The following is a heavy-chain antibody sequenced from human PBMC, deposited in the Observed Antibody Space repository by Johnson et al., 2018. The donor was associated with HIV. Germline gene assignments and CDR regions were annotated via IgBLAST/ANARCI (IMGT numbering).Heavy chain of an antibody. CDR2: ISGDDGDT. V-gene: IGHV3-NL1*01. Sequence: QVQLVESGGGVVQPGGSLRLSCAASGLNFSSYAMHWVRQAPGKGLEWICAISGDDGDTFYADSVKGRFTISRDNSKNTLYLQMNSLRAEDTAVYYCARVSGLGAFDIWGQGTLVTVSS. CDR3: ARVSGLGAFDI. CDR1: GLNFSSYA. J-gene: IGHJ3*02. D-gene: IGHD2-15*01.